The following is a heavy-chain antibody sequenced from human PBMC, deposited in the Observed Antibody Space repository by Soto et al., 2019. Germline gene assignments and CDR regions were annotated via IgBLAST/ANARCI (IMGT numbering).Heavy chain of an antibody. Sequence: QPGGSLRLSCAASGFTFSTYSMNWVRQAPGKGLEWVAVVYHDGRNTHYADSVKGRFTISRDSSKNTVSLEMTSLRAEDTAVYYCAKGGRQWLVTSDFNYWGQGALVTVSS. CDR1: GFTFSTYS. J-gene: IGHJ4*02. D-gene: IGHD6-19*01. CDR3: AKGGRQWLVTSDFNY. CDR2: VYHDGRNT. V-gene: IGHV3-30*18.